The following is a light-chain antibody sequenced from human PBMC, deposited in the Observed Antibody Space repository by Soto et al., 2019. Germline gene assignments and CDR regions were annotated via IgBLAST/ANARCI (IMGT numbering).Light chain of an antibody. CDR2: GAS. J-gene: IGKJ1*01. CDR1: QSVSSN. CDR3: QQYSNWPPWT. Sequence: EMVMTQSPATLSVSPGERATLSFRASQSVSSNLAWYQQKPGQAPRLLIYGASTRATGIPARFSGSGSGTEFTLTISSLQSEDFAVYYCQQYSNWPPWTFGQGTKVEIK. V-gene: IGKV3-15*01.